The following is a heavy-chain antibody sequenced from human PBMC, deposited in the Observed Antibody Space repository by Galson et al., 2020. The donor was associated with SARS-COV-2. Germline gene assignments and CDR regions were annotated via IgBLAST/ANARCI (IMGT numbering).Heavy chain of an antibody. V-gene: IGHV3-53*01. CDR2: IYSGDTT. Sequence: GESLKISCAASGFTVSSNYMSWVRQAPGKGLEWVSVIYSGDTTYYADSVKGRFTISRDNSKNTLYLQMNSLRAEDTAVYYCAKHRYTYGYYYYYMDVWGKGTAVTVSS. CDR3: AKHRYTYGYYYYYMDV. CDR1: GFTVSSNY. D-gene: IGHD5-18*01. J-gene: IGHJ6*03.